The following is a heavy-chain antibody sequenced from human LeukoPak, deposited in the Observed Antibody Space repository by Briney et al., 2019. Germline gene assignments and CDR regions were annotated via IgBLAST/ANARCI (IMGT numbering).Heavy chain of an antibody. J-gene: IGHJ4*02. CDR2: LSSGSDYI. V-gene: IGHV3-11*05. Sequence: GGSLRLSCAASGLTFSNYYLTWIRQAPGKGLEWISYLSSGSDYIDYADFVKGRFTISRDNAKNSVYLQMNSLRAEDTAVYYCARDPGYGSGSYFDYWGQGTVVTVSS. CDR1: GLTFSNYY. CDR3: ARDPGYGSGSYFDY. D-gene: IGHD3-10*01.